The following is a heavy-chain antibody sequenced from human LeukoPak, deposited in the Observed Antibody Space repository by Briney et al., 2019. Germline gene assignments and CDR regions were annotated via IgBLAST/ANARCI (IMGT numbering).Heavy chain of an antibody. CDR1: GFTFSSYG. CDR3: AKAQSGWYSDAFDI. CDR2: ISYDGSNK. J-gene: IGHJ3*02. D-gene: IGHD6-19*01. Sequence: LSGGSLRLSCAASGFTFSSYGMHWVRQAPGKGLEWVAVISYDGSNKYYADSVKGRFTISRDNSKNTLYLQMNSLRAEDTAVYDCAKAQSGWYSDAFDIWGQGTMVTVSS. V-gene: IGHV3-30*18.